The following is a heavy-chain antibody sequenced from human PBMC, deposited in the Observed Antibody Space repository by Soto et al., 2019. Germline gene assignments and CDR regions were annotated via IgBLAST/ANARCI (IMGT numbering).Heavy chain of an antibody. V-gene: IGHV3-23*01. CDR1: GFTFNHYG. J-gene: IGHJ4*02. D-gene: IGHD6-6*01. CDR3: AKVIVLGASTIEF. Sequence: EEQLLESGGGLVQPGGSLTLSCAASGFTFNHYGMAWVRQAPGKGLEWVSVISGSGGTTYYADSVKGRFTISRDNSKSTVYLQMNSLRVEDTALYSCAKVIVLGASTIEFWGPGTLVTVSS. CDR2: ISGSGGTT.